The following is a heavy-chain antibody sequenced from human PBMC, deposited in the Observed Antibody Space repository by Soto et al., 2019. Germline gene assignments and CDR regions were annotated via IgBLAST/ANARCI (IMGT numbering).Heavy chain of an antibody. CDR3: ARSRFGADWFDP. CDR2: INHSGST. CDR1: GGSFSGYY. Sequence: QVQLQQWGAGLLKPSETLSLTCAVYGGSFSGYYWSWIRQPPGKGLEWIGEINHSGSTNDNPSLKSRVTISVDTSKNQFSLKLSSVTAADTAVYYCARSRFGADWFDPWGQGTLVTVSS. V-gene: IGHV4-34*01. D-gene: IGHD3-10*01. J-gene: IGHJ5*02.